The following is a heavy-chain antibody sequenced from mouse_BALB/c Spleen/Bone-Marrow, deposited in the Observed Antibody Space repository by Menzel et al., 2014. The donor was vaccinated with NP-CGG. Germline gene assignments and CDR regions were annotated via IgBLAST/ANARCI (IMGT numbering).Heavy chain of an antibody. CDR2: IDTSDSYT. Sequence: QVQLQQSGAELVMPGASVKMSCKASGHTFTDYWMHWVKQRPGQGLEWIGAIDTSDSYTSYNQKFKGKATLTVDESSSTASLQLSSLTSEDSSVDYCARWDYRFDPLPYWGQGTLATVSA. CDR1: GHTFTDYW. J-gene: IGHJ3*01. D-gene: IGHD2-14*01. CDR3: ARWDYRFDPLPY. V-gene: IGHV1-69*01.